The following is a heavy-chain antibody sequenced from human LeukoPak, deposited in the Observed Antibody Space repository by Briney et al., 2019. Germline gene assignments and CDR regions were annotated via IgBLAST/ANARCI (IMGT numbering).Heavy chain of an antibody. V-gene: IGHV3-21*01. CDR2: ISSSSSYI. D-gene: IGHD6-13*01. CDR3: ARDRIAAAGTPDY. CDR1: GFTFSSYS. Sequence: GGSLRLSCAASGFTFSSYSMNWVRQAPGKGLEWVSSISSSSSYIYYADSVKGRFTISRDNAKNSLYLQMNSLRAEDTAVYYCARDRIAAAGTPDYWGQGTLVTVSS. J-gene: IGHJ4*02.